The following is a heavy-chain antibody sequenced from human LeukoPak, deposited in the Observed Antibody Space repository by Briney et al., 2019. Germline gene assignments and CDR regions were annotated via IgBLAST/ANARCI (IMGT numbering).Heavy chain of an antibody. CDR1: GGSISSGSYY. CDR3: AREGTEGAFDI. V-gene: IGHV4-61*01. J-gene: IGHJ3*02. Sequence: PSQTLSLTCTVSGGSISSGSYYWSWIRQPPGKGLEWIGYIYYSGSTNYNPSLKSRVTISVDTSKNQFSLKLSSVTAADAAVYYCAREGTEGAFDIWGQGTMVTVSS. D-gene: IGHD3-10*01. CDR2: IYYSGST.